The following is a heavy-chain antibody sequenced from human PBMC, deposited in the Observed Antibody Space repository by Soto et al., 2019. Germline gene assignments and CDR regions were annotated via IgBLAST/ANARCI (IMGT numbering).Heavy chain of an antibody. Sequence: EVQLLESGGGMVQPGGSLRLSCAASGFTFSSYAMSWVRQAPGKGLEWVSAISGSGGSTYYADSVKGRFTISRDNSKNTLYLQMNSLRAEDTAVYYCAKVRVYPTNAFDIWGQGTMVTVSS. J-gene: IGHJ3*02. CDR1: GFTFSSYA. D-gene: IGHD6-6*01. V-gene: IGHV3-23*01. CDR2: ISGSGGST. CDR3: AKVRVYPTNAFDI.